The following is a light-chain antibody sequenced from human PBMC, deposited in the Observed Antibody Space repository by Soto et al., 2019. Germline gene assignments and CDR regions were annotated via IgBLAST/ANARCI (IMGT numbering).Light chain of an antibody. Sequence: STLTHPRSVSGSPGQSVTISCTGTSSDVGGYKYVSWYQQHPGKAPKLMIYDVSKRPSGVPDRFSGSKSGNTASLTISGLQAEDEADYYCCSYAGTSNYVFGTGTKVTVL. CDR2: DVS. CDR1: SSDVGGYKY. J-gene: IGLJ1*01. CDR3: CSYAGTSNYV. V-gene: IGLV2-11*01.